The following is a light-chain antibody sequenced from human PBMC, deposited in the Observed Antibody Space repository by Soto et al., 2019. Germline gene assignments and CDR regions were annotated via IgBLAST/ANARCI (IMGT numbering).Light chain of an antibody. CDR2: AAS. V-gene: IGKV1-39*01. CDR3: QQSYSTRYT. J-gene: IGKJ2*01. Sequence: DIQMTQSPSSLSASVGDRVTITCRTSQSISSYLNWYQQKPGKAPKLLIYAASSLQSGVPSRFSGSGSRTEYTLTISSLQPEDCATYYCQQSYSTRYTFGQGTKLEIK. CDR1: QSISSY.